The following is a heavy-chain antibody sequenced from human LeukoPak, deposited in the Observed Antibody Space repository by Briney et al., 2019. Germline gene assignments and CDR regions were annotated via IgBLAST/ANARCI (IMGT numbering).Heavy chain of an antibody. CDR1: GFSFCTYS. CDR2: ISSGSSAI. V-gene: IGHV3-48*01. J-gene: IGHJ4*02. Sequence: GGSLRLSCAASGFSFCTYSMNWVRQAPGKGLQWVSYISSGSSAIYYTDSVKGRFTITRDDAKNSVYLQMNSLRTEDTAVYYCGTGDPRFDYWGQGILVTVSS. D-gene: IGHD7-27*01. CDR3: GTGDPRFDY.